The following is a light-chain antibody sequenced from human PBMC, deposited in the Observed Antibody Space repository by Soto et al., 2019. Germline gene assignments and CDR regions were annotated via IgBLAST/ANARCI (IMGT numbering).Light chain of an antibody. J-gene: IGKJ3*01. CDR1: QGIRNF. CDR3: QKYSSVPV. Sequence: DIQMTQSPTSLSASVGDRVTITCRASQGIRNFVAWYQQQPVKAPKLLIYAASTLQSGVTSRFSGSGSGTDFTLTINSLQPEDVAPYDGQKYSSVPVFGPGTKVEIK. V-gene: IGKV1-27*01. CDR2: AAS.